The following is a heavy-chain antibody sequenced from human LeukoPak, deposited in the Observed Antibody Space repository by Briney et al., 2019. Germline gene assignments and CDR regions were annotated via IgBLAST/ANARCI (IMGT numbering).Heavy chain of an antibody. V-gene: IGHV3-33*06. CDR3: AKSRRWLQFCDS. D-gene: IGHD5-24*01. J-gene: IGHJ4*02. CDR1: GFTFSSYG. CDR2: IWIDGSNK. Sequence: PGGSLRLSCAASGFTFSSYGMHWVRQAPGKGLEWVAVIWIDGSNKYYADSVKGRFTISRDNSKNTLYLQMNSLRAEDTAVYFCAKSRRWLQFCDSWGQGTLLTVSS.